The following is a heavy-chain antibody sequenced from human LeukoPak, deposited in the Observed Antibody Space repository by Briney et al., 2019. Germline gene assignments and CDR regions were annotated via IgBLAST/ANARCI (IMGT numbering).Heavy chain of an antibody. J-gene: IGHJ4*02. CDR2: IWYDGSNK. V-gene: IGHV3-33*01. CDR1: GFTFSSYG. CDR3: ARDHSVYCGGDCYSYPLGY. D-gene: IGHD2-21*02. Sequence: PGGSLRLSCAASGFTFSSYGMHWVRQAPGKGLEWVAVIWYDGSNKYYADSVKGRFTISRDNSKNTLYLQMNSLRAEDTAVYYCARDHSVYCGGDCYSYPLGYWGQGTLVTVSS.